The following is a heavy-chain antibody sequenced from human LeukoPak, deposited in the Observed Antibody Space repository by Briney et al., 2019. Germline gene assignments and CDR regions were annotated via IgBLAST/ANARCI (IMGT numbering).Heavy chain of an antibody. J-gene: IGHJ6*03. CDR3: ARVKVGATGGSLYYYYYYMDV. CDR1: GFTFSSYA. D-gene: IGHD1-26*01. Sequence: PGGSLRLSCAASGFTFSSYAMHWVRQAPGKGLEWVAVISYDGSNKYYADSVKGRFTISRDNSKNTLYLQMNSLRAEDTAVYYCARVKVGATGGSLYYYYYYMDVWGKGTTVTVSS. CDR2: ISYDGSNK. V-gene: IGHV3-30*04.